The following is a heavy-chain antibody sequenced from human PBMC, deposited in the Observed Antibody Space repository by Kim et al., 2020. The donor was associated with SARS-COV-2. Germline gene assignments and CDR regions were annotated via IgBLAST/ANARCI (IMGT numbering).Heavy chain of an antibody. CDR3: AREDRILSNWLGSGMDV. J-gene: IGHJ6*02. CDR2: IYYSGST. CDR1: GGSISSYY. Sequence: SETLSLTCTVSGGSISSYYWSWIRQPPGKGLEWIGYIYYSGSTNYNPSLKSRVTISVDTSKNQFSLKLSSVTAADTAVYYCAREDRILSNWLGSGMDVWGQGTTVTVSS. D-gene: IGHD3-16*02. V-gene: IGHV4-59*13.